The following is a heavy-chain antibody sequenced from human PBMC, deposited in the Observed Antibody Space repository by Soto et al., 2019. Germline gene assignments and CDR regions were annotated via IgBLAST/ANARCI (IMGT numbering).Heavy chain of an antibody. Sequence: GASVKVSCKAAGYDLGACYTYWVRQAPGRGLEWVGLMGPITGGTDYEERLRDRVTMTRDTSINTAYMELRRLRSDDTAIYFCARERDAASPFYSPHGIDVWGQGTTVTVSS. CDR1: GYDLGACY. J-gene: IGHJ6*02. V-gene: IGHV1-2*02. D-gene: IGHD2-15*01. CDR3: ARERDAASPFYSPHGIDV. CDR2: MGPITGGT.